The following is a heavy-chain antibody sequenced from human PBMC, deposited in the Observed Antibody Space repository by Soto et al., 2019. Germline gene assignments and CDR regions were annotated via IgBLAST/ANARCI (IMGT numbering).Heavy chain of an antibody. CDR1: GYIFTTYW. Sequence: PGESLKISCNGSGYIFTTYWIAWVRQMPGKGLEWMGIIYPGDSDARYSPSFEGQVTISADRSISTAYLRWSSLKASDTAMYYCARPRSGSYRLDYYGMDVWGQGTTVTVSS. J-gene: IGHJ6*02. CDR2: IYPGDSDA. V-gene: IGHV5-51*01. CDR3: ARPRSGSYRLDYYGMDV. D-gene: IGHD3-10*01.